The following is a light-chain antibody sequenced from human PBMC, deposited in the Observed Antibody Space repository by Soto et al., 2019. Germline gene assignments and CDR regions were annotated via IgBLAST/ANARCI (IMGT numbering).Light chain of an antibody. CDR2: KAS. J-gene: IGKJ1*01. V-gene: IGKV1-5*03. CDR3: QQYNSFWT. Sequence: DIQMTQSPSTLSASVGDRVTITCLASQSISSWLAWYQQKPGKAPKLLIYKASSLESGVPSRFSGSGSGTEFTLSISSLQPDDFATYYGQQYNSFWTFGQGTKVEIK. CDR1: QSISSW.